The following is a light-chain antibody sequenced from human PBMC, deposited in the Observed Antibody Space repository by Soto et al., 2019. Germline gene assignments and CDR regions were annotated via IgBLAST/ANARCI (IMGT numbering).Light chain of an antibody. J-gene: IGKJ1*01. Sequence: DIQMTQSPSTLSASVGYRVTITCRASQSISTWLAWYQQKPGNAPKLLIFDASNLESGVPSRFSGSGSGTEFTLTIDSLQPDDFATYYCQQYNSDSRTFGQGAELDIK. CDR1: QSISTW. CDR3: QQYNSDSRT. CDR2: DAS. V-gene: IGKV1-5*01.